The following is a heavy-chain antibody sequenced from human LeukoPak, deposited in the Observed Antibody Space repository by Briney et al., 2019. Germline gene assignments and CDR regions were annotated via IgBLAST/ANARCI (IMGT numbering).Heavy chain of an antibody. V-gene: IGHV3-23*01. CDR3: VKDPAVNGYSSSWKTTYFDY. J-gene: IGHJ4*02. Sequence: GGSLRLSCAASGFTFSSYAMSWVRQAPGKGLEWVSAISGSGGSTYYADSVKGRFTISRDNSKNTLYLQMNSLRAEDTAVYYCVKDPAVNGYSSSWKTTYFDYWGQGTLVTVSS. CDR2: ISGSGGST. D-gene: IGHD6-13*01. CDR1: GFTFSSYA.